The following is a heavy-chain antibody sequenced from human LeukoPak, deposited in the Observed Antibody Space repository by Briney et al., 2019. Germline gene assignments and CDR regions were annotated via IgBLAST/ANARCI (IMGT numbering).Heavy chain of an antibody. CDR1: GGSISSGGYS. J-gene: IGHJ2*01. CDR3: ARVSIAAAGTRWYFDL. CDR2: INHSGST. Sequence: PSQTLSLTCAVSGGSISSGGYSWSWIRQPPGKGLEWIGEINHSGSTNYNPSLKSRVTISVDTSKNQFSLKLSSVTAADTAVYYCARVSIAAAGTRWYFDLWGRGTLVTVSS. V-gene: IGHV4-30-2*01. D-gene: IGHD6-13*01.